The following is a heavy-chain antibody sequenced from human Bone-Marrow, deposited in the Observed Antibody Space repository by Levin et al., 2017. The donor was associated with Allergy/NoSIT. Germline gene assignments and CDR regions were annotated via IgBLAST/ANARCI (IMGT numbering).Heavy chain of an antibody. CDR2: INPSGGST. D-gene: IGHD6-13*01. CDR1: GYTFTSYY. V-gene: IGHV1-46*01. J-gene: IGHJ6*02. Sequence: ASVKVSCKASGYTFTSYYMHWVRQAPGQGLEWMGIINPSGGSTSYAQKFQGRVTMTRDTSTSTVYMELSSLRSEDTAVYYCARDSSQQLALVHNYGMDVWGQGTTVTVSS. CDR3: ARDSSQQLALVHNYGMDV.